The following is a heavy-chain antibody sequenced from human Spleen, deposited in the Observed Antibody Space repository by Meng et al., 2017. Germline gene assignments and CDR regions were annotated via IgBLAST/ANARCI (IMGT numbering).Heavy chain of an antibody. J-gene: IGHJ4*02. D-gene: IGHD3-16*01. Sequence: SETLSLTCTVSGGSISSSSYYWGWIRQPPGKGLEWIGSIFFCGSTYYNPSLKSGVTISVDTSKNQFSLKLSSVTAADTAVYYCARGETEFDYWGQGTLVTVSS. CDR2: IFFCGST. CDR1: GGSISSSSYY. V-gene: IGHV4-39*07. CDR3: ARGETEFDY.